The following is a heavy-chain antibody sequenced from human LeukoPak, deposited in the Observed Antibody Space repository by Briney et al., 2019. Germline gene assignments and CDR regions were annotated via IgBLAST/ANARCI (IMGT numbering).Heavy chain of an antibody. D-gene: IGHD2-21*02. Sequence: GGSLRLSCVVSGFTFTRSWMNWVRKAPGKGLEWVAHINPDGRDTYYVDSVKGRFTISRDNAQNSMYLQMNSLRVEDTAVYYCTSWGDTTAEYFQRWGQGTLVTVSS. CDR3: TSWGDTTAEYFQR. J-gene: IGHJ1*01. CDR2: INPDGRDT. V-gene: IGHV3-7*01. CDR1: GFTFTRSW.